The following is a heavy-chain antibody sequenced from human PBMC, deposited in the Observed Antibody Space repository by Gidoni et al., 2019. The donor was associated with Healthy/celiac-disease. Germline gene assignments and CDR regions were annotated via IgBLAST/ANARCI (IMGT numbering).Heavy chain of an antibody. Sequence: QLQLQESGPGLVKPSETLSLTCTVSGGSISSSRYYWGWIRQPPGKGLEWIGSIYYSGSTYYNPSLKSRVTISVDTSKNQFSLKLSSVTAADTAVYYCARDSRPDYGGYYYYGMDVWGQGTTVTVSS. J-gene: IGHJ6*02. CDR1: GGSISSSRYY. D-gene: IGHD4-17*01. CDR3: ARDSRPDYGGYYYYGMDV. CDR2: IYYSGST. V-gene: IGHV4-39*07.